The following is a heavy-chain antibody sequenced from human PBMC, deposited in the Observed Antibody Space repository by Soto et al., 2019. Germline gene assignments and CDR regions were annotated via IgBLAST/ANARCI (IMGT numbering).Heavy chain of an antibody. CDR1: GFTVSSNY. CDR3: ARGNTYYDFWSGPYYMDV. CDR2: IYSGGST. Sequence: GGSLRLSCAASGFTVSSNYMSWVRQAPGKGLGWVSVIYSGGSTYYADSVKGRFTISRHNSKNTLYLQMNSLRAEDTAVYYCARGNTYYDFWSGPYYMDVWGKGTTVTVSS. J-gene: IGHJ6*03. D-gene: IGHD3-3*01. V-gene: IGHV3-53*04.